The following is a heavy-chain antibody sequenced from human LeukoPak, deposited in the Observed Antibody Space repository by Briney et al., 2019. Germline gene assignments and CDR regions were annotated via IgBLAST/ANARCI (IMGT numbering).Heavy chain of an antibody. CDR1: GFTFSNYA. J-gene: IGHJ4*02. V-gene: IGHV3-30-3*01. Sequence: GGSLRLSCTASGFTFSNYAMSWVRQAPGKGLEWVAVISYDGSNKYYADSVKGRFTISRDNSKNTLYLQMNSLRAEDTAVYYCARTLDILTTPDYWGQGTLVTVSS. CDR2: ISYDGSNK. D-gene: IGHD3-9*01. CDR3: ARTLDILTTPDY.